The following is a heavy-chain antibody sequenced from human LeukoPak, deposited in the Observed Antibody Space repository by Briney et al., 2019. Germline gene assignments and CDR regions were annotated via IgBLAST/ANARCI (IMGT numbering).Heavy chain of an antibody. CDR2: INPNSGGT. D-gene: IGHD3-22*01. CDR1: GYTFTGYY. J-gene: IGHJ4*02. Sequence: ASVKVSCKASGYTFTGYYMHWVRQAPGQGLEWMGWINPNSGGTNYAQKFQGRVTMTRDTSISTAYMELSRLRSDDTAVYYCARASYYYDSSGYYTSSFDYWGQGTLVTVSS. CDR3: ARASYYYDSSGYYTSSFDY. V-gene: IGHV1-2*02.